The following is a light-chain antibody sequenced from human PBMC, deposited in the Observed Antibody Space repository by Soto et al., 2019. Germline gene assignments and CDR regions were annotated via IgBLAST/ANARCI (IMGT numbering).Light chain of an antibody. V-gene: IGKV1-39*01. CDR1: QSVFNY. CDR3: QQSYYNPT. Sequence: DIQMTQSPSSLSASVGDRVTITCRASQSVFNYLHWYQQKPGRAPNLLIYDISTLQSGVPSRFSGSGSGTDFTLTISGLQHEDFATYYCQQSYYNPTFGQGTKVDI. J-gene: IGKJ1*01. CDR2: DIS.